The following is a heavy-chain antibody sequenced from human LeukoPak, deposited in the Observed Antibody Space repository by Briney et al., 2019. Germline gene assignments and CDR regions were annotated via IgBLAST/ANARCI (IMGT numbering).Heavy chain of an antibody. CDR1: GFTVSSSY. V-gene: IGHV3-66*01. D-gene: IGHD3-10*01. CDR2: IYGGGST. J-gene: IGHJ2*01. CDR3: ARGPYYSGSGVSRVSWYFDL. Sequence: GGSLRLSCAASGFTVSSSYMSWVRQAPGKGLEWVSVIYGGGSTYYADSVKGRFTISRDNSKNTLYLQMNSLRAEDTAVYYCARGPYYSGSGVSRVSWYFDLWGRGTLVTVSS.